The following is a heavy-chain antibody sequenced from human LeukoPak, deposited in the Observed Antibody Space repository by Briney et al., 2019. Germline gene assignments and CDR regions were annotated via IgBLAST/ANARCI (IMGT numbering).Heavy chain of an antibody. Sequence: SETLSLTCTVSGGSISSSSYYWGWIRQPPGKGLQWIGYVYYSGSTNYNPSLKSRVTISVDTSKNQFSLKLNSVTPADTAVYYCARHVLLWFGEQNAFDIWGQGTMVTVSS. CDR3: ARHVLLWFGEQNAFDI. CDR2: VYYSGST. J-gene: IGHJ3*02. CDR1: GGSISSSSYY. D-gene: IGHD3-10*01. V-gene: IGHV4-61*05.